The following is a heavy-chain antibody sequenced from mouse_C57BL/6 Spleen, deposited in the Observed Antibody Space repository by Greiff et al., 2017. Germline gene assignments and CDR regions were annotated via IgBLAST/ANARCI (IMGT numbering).Heavy chain of an antibody. Sequence: QVQLQQSGPELVKPGASVKISCKASGYAFSSSWMNWVKQRPGKGLEWIGRIYPGDGDTNYNGKFKGKATLTADKSSSTAYMQLSSLTSEDSAVYFCARCGITTVAFDDWGQGTTLTVAS. CDR2: IYPGDGDT. D-gene: IGHD1-1*01. V-gene: IGHV1-82*01. J-gene: IGHJ2*01. CDR1: GYAFSSSW. CDR3: ARCGITTVAFDD.